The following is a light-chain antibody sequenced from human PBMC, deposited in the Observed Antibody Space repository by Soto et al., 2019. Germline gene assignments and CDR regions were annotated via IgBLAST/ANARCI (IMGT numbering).Light chain of an antibody. Sequence: QSVLTQPRSVSGSPGQSVTISCTGSNSDVGAYKFVSWLQHNPGEAPKVMIYDVTQRPSGVPDRFSGTKSGNTASLTISGLQAEGEADYYCCSYAGSYTWVFGSGTKVTVL. CDR2: DVT. CDR1: NSDVGAYKF. V-gene: IGLV2-11*01. J-gene: IGLJ1*01. CDR3: CSYAGSYTWV.